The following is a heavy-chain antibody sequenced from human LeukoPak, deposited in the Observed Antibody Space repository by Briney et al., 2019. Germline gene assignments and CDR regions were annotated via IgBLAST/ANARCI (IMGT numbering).Heavy chain of an antibody. CDR2: IIPIFGTA. J-gene: IGHJ3*02. CDR3: ARVGGLYCSSTSCSERAFDI. CDR1: GGTFSSYA. Sequence: ASVKVSCKASGGTFSSYAISWVRQAPGQGLEWMGGIIPIFGTANYAQKFQGRVTITTDESTSTAYMELSSLRSEDTAVYYCARVGGLYCSSTSCSERAFDIWGQGTMVTVSS. D-gene: IGHD2-2*01. V-gene: IGHV1-69*05.